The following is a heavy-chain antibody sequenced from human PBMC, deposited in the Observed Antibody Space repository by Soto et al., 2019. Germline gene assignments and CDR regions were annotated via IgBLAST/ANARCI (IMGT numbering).Heavy chain of an antibody. CDR1: GFTFTSYA. Sequence: EVQLLESGGGLVQPGGSLRLSCAASGFTFTSYAMSWVRQAPGRGLEWVSSISGSGGSAYYADSVKGRFTVSRDNSKDTLYLEMNSLRAEDTAVYYCAKDMARLALTFNWGDPWVQGTLVTVSS. V-gene: IGHV3-23*01. J-gene: IGHJ5*02. CDR3: AKDMARLALTFNWGDP. CDR2: ISGSGGSA. D-gene: IGHD3-9*01.